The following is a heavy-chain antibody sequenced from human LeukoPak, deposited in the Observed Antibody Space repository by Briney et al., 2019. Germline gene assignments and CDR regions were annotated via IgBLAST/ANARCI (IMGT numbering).Heavy chain of an antibody. CDR3: ARALSATVSPHYYYGMDV. Sequence: SETLSLTCTVSGGSITSSYWSWIRQPPGKGLEYIGYIYYSGSPNYNPSLKSRVTTSLDTSKNQLSLKLSSVTAADTAVYYCARALSATVSPHYYYGMDVWGQGTTVTVSS. CDR1: GGSITSSY. J-gene: IGHJ6*02. CDR2: IYYSGSP. V-gene: IGHV4-59*08. D-gene: IGHD4-17*01.